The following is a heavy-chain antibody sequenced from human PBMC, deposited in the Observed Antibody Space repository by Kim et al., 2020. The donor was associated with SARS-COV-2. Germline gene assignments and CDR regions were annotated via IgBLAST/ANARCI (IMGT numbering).Heavy chain of an antibody. J-gene: IGHJ6*02. D-gene: IGHD2-15*01. CDR3: ARELGYCSGGSCYDRLDYYYGMDV. V-gene: IGHV3-53*01. CDR1: GFTVSSNY. Sequence: GGSLRLSCAASGFTVSSNYMSWVRQAPGKGLEWVSVIYSGGSTYYADSVKGRFTISRDNSKNTLYLQMNSLRAEDTAVYYCARELGYCSGGSCYDRLDYYYGMDVWGQGTTVTVSS. CDR2: IYSGGST.